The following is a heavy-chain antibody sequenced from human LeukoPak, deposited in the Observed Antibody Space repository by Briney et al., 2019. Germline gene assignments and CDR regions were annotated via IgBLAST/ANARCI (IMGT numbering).Heavy chain of an antibody. D-gene: IGHD6-13*01. Sequence: SETLSLTCTVSGGSISSYYWSWIRQPPGKGLEWIGYIYTSGSTNYNPSLKSRVTISVDTSKNQFSLKLSSVTAAGTAVYYCARQNPGSWYAYGFDYWGQGTLVTVSS. CDR1: GGSISSYY. CDR2: IYTSGST. CDR3: ARQNPGSWYAYGFDY. V-gene: IGHV4-4*09. J-gene: IGHJ4*02.